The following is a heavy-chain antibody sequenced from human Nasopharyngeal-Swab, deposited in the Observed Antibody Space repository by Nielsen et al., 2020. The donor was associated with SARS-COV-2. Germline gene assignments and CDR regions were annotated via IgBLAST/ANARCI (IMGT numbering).Heavy chain of an antibody. CDR1: EFSLSTYGAG. J-gene: IGHJ4*02. CDR2: IFSNDEK. D-gene: IGHD3-22*01. V-gene: IGHV2-26*01. Sequence: SGPTLVKPTQTLTLTCTFSEFSLSTYGAGVGWIRQPPGKALEWLAHIFSNDEKSYSTSLKSRLTISKDTSKSQVVLTMTNMDPVDTATYYCARTYYYDSSGSENWGQGTLVTVSS. CDR3: ARTYYYDSSGSEN.